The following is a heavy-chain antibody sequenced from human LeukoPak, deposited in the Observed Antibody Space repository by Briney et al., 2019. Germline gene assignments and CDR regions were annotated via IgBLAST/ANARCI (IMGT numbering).Heavy chain of an antibody. V-gene: IGHV3-66*01. CDR3: ARGTRYSYGLNY. CDR1: GFTFSSYA. CDR2: IYSGGST. D-gene: IGHD5-18*01. J-gene: IGHJ4*02. Sequence: GGSLRLSCAASGFTFSSYAMSWVRQAPGKGLEWVSVIYSGGSTYYADSVKGRFTISRDNSKDTLYLQMNNLRAEDTAVYYCARGTRYSYGLNYWGQGTLVTVSS.